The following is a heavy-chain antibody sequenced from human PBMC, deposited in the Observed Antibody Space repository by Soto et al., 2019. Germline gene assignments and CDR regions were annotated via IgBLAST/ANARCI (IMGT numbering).Heavy chain of an antibody. CDR2: IYYSGST. CDR1: GGSISSSSYY. V-gene: IGHV4-39*01. Sequence: SETLSLTCTVSGGSISSSSYYLGWIRQPPGKGLEWIGSIYYSGSTYYNPSLKSRVTISVETSKNQFSLKLSSVTAADTAVYYCAHRIAAEHNWFDPWGQGTLVTVSS. J-gene: IGHJ5*02. CDR3: AHRIAAEHNWFDP. D-gene: IGHD6-13*01.